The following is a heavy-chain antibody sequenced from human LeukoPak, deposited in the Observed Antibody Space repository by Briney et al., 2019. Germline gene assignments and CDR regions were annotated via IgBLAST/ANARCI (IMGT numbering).Heavy chain of an antibody. CDR3: ARSSSGYYAFFDY. CDR2: IYYSGST. Sequence: GSLRLSCAASGFTFSTYSMNWVRQPPGKGLEWVGSIYYSGSTYYNPSLKSRVTISVDTSKNQFSLKLSSVTAADTAVYYCARSSSGYYAFFDYWGQGTLVTVSS. V-gene: IGHV4-39*07. J-gene: IGHJ4*02. D-gene: IGHD3-22*01. CDR1: GFTFSTYS.